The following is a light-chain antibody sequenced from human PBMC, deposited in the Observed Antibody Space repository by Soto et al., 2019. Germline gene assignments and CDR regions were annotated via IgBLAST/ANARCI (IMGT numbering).Light chain of an antibody. J-gene: IGLJ3*02. CDR1: SSNIGSNT. CDR2: SDD. CDR3: AAWDDSLNGPV. Sequence: QAVVTQPPSASGTPGQRVSISCSGSSSNIGSNTVSWYHQLPGTAPKLLIYSDDQRPSGVPDRFSGSESGTSASLAIIGLQSEDEADYYCAAWDDSLNGPVFGGGTKLTVL. V-gene: IGLV1-44*01.